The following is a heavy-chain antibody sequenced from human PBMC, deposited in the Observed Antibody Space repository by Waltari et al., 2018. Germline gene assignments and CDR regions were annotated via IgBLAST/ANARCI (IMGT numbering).Heavy chain of an antibody. V-gene: IGHV4-39*07. CDR2: IYYSGST. Sequence: QLQLQESGPGLVKPSETLSLTCTVSGGSISSSSYYWGWIRQPPGKGLEWIGSIYYSGSTYYNPSLKSRVAISLDTSKNEFSLKLRSVTAADTAVYFCAKLSEWLVQALWTDRWGQGTLVTVSS. J-gene: IGHJ5*02. D-gene: IGHD3-3*01. CDR1: GGSISSSSYY. CDR3: AKLSEWLVQALWTDR.